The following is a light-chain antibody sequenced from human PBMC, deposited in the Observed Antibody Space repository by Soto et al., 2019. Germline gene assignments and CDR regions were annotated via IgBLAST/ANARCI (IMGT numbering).Light chain of an antibody. J-gene: IGLJ2*01. CDR1: SSDVRDYNY. CDR2: EVS. V-gene: IGLV2-8*01. CDR3: SSYAGSNNFV. Sequence: QSVPTQPPSASGSPGQSVTISCTGTSSDVRDYNYVSWYQQHPGKAPKLMIYEVSKRPSGVPDRFSGSKSGNTASLTVSGLQAEDEADYYCSSYAGSNNFVFGGGTKLTVL.